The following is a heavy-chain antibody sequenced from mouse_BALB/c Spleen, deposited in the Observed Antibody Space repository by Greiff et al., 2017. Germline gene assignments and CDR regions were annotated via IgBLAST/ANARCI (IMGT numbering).Heavy chain of an antibody. D-gene: IGHD2-3*01. V-gene: IGHV5-17*02. J-gene: IGHJ3*01. CDR3: ARSGDGYLAWFAY. CDR2: ISSGSSTI. Sequence: EVNLVESGGGLVQPGGSRKLSCAASGFTFSSFGMHWVRQAPEKGLEWVAYISSGSSTIYYADTVKGRFTISRDNPKNTLFLQMTSLRSEDTAMYYCARSGDGYLAWFAYWGQGTLVTVSA. CDR1: GFTFSSFG.